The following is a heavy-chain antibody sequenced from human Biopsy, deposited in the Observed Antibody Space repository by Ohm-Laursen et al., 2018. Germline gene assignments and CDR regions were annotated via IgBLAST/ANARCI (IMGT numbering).Heavy chain of an antibody. V-gene: IGHV1-69*01. CDR2: NIPMSRTP. Sequence: SSVKVSCKTSGGSFSMDAFSWMRQVPGQGLEWMGLNIPMSRTPDYAQKFQGRVTFTADESTSTVYMELTSLTSDDTAVYYCASPNSGTYDVWGQGTTVTVSS. J-gene: IGHJ6*02. D-gene: IGHD1-26*01. CDR1: GGSFSMDA. CDR3: ASPNSGTYDV.